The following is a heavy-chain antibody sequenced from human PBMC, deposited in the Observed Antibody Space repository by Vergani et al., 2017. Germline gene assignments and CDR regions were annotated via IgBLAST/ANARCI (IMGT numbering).Heavy chain of an antibody. D-gene: IGHD3-9*01. V-gene: IGHV3-30*18. CDR3: AKAPYDILTGYYKVPYYYYMDV. CDR2: IYYDGSNA. Sequence: VQVVESGGGLIKPGGSLRLSCVVSGITFKNAWINWVRQAPGKGLEWVGLIYYDGSNAYYADSVKGRFTISRDNSKNTLYLQMNSLRAEDTAVYYCAKAPYDILTGYYKVPYYYYMDVWGKGTTVTVSS. J-gene: IGHJ6*03. CDR1: GITFKNAW.